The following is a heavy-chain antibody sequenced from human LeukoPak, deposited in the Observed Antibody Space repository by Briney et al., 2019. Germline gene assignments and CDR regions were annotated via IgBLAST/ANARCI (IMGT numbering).Heavy chain of an antibody. CDR3: ALQQSRNSGPSYFDS. CDR2: ISGSGGST. V-gene: IGHV3-23*01. J-gene: IGHJ4*02. Sequence: PGGSLRLSCAASGFAFSYYAMSWVRQAPGKGLEWVSVISGSGGSTYYADSVKGRFTISRDNSKNTLFLQMNSLRAEDTAMYYCALQQSRNSGPSYFDSWGQGTLVTVSS. CDR1: GFAFSYYA. D-gene: IGHD2/OR15-2a*01.